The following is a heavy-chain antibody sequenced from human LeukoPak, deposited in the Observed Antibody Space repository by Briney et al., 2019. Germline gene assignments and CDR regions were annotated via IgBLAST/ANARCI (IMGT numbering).Heavy chain of an antibody. J-gene: IGHJ6*03. Sequence: SETLSLTCTVSGGSISSGSYYWSWIRQPAGKGLEWIGRIYTSGSTNYNPSLKSRVTISVDTSKNQFSLKLSSVTAADTAVYYCASSYADRYYYYYMDVWGKGTTVTVSS. D-gene: IGHD2-2*01. V-gene: IGHV4-61*02. CDR2: IYTSGST. CDR3: ASSYADRYYYYYMDV. CDR1: GGSISSGSYY.